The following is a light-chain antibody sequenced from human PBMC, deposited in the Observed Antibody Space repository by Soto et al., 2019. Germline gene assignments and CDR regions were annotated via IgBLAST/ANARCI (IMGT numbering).Light chain of an antibody. CDR2: GVS. J-gene: IGKJ1*01. CDR1: QPVNSGY. Sequence: IVLTQSPGTLSLSPGDGATLSCRASQPVNSGYLAWYQQKPGQAPRLLMYGVSTRDTGIPDRFSGSGAGTDFTLTISRLEPGDFAVYYCQVYGSSPKTFGQGTKVEFK. V-gene: IGKV3-20*01. CDR3: QVYGSSPKT.